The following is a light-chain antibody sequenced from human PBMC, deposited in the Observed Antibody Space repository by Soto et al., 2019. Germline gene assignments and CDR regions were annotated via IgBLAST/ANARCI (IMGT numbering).Light chain of an antibody. J-gene: IGKJ4*01. CDR2: GGS. CDR1: QAIRNY. V-gene: IGKV1-33*01. Sequence: IQMTQSPSSLSASVGDRVTITCQASQAIRNYLNWYQQRPGTAPKLLIYGGSTLETGVPSRFSGRGSAADFTLTISSLQPEDIATYYCQQYDTLPPTFGGGTKVEIK. CDR3: QQYDTLPPT.